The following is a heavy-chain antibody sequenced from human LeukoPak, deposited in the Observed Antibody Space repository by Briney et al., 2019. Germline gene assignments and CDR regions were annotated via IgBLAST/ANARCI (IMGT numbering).Heavy chain of an antibody. CDR3: ASFMTVDIVATGINYYYGMDV. D-gene: IGHD5-12*01. Sequence: GGSLRLSCAASGFTFSSYAMSWVRQAPGKGLEWVSAISGSGGSTYYADSVKGRFTISRDNAKNSLYLQMNSLGAEDTAVYYCASFMTVDIVATGINYYYGMDVWGQGTTVTVSS. CDR1: GFTFSSYA. CDR2: ISGSGGST. J-gene: IGHJ6*02. V-gene: IGHV3-23*01.